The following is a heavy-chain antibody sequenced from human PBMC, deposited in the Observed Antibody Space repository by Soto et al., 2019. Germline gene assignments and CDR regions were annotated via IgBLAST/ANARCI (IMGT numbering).Heavy chain of an antibody. CDR3: ARVREGYSGYDPYYYYMDV. D-gene: IGHD5-12*01. V-gene: IGHV1-18*01. Sequence: ASVKVSCKASGYTFTSYGISWVRQAPGQGLEWMGWISAYNGNTNYAQKLQGRVTMTTDTSTSTAYMELRSLRSDDTAVYYCARVREGYSGYDPYYYYMDVSGKGTTVTVSS. J-gene: IGHJ6*03. CDR1: GYTFTSYG. CDR2: ISAYNGNT.